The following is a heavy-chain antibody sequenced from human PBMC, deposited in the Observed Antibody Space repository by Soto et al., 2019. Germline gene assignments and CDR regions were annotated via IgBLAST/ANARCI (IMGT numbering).Heavy chain of an antibody. CDR3: ARDPGSGSYPTYYYYYYGMDV. CDR2: TYYRSKWYN. Sequence: KQSQTLSLTCAISGDSVSSNSAAWNWIRQSPSRGLEWLGRTYYRSKWYNDYAVSVKSRITINPDTSKNQFSLQLNSVTPEDTAVYYCARDPGSGSYPTYYYYYYGMDVWGQGTTVTVSS. V-gene: IGHV6-1*01. D-gene: IGHD3-10*01. J-gene: IGHJ6*02. CDR1: GDSVSSNSAA.